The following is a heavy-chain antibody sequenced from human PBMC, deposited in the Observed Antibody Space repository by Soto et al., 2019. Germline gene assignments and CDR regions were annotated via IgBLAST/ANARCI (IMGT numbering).Heavy chain of an antibody. CDR2: INHSGST. CDR3: ARDGRMGYDSSGYYHDYYGMDV. D-gene: IGHD3-22*01. Sequence: SETLSLTCAVYGGSLSGYYWSWIRQPPGKGLEWIGEINHSGSTNYNPSLKSRVTISVDTSKNQFSLKLSSVTAADTAVYYCARDGRMGYDSSGYYHDYYGMDVWGQGTTVTVSS. J-gene: IGHJ6*02. CDR1: GGSLSGYY. V-gene: IGHV4-34*01.